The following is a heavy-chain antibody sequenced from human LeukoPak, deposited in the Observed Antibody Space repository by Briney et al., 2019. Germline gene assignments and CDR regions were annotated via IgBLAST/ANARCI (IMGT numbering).Heavy chain of an antibody. CDR1: GFTFSSYA. CDR2: ISYDGSNK. D-gene: IGHD1-26*01. J-gene: IGHJ4*02. CDR3: ARERWELLGLDY. V-gene: IGHV3-30-3*01. Sequence: PGGSLRLSCAASGFTFSSYAMHWVRQAPGKGLEWVAVISYDGSNKYYADSVKGRFTISRDNSKNTLYLQMNSLRAEDTAVYYCARERWELLGLDYWGQGTLVTVSS.